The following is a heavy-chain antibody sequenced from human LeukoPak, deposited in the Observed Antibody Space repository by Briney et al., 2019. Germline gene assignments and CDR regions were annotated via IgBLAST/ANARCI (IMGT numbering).Heavy chain of an antibody. CDR2: IYYSGST. D-gene: IGHD5-18*01. J-gene: IGHJ4*02. CDR3: ARQGYSYGLPIDY. Sequence: SETLSLTSTVSGGSISSYYWSWIRQPPGKGPERIGYIYYSGSTNCNPSLKSRVTISVDTSKNQFSLKLSSVTAADTAVYYCARQGYSYGLPIDYWGQGTLVTVSS. V-gene: IGHV4-59*08. CDR1: GGSISSYY.